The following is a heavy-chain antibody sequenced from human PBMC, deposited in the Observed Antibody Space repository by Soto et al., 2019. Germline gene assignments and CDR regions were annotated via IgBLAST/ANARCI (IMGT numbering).Heavy chain of an antibody. CDR1: GFNFSSYG. CDR2: IWYDGSNR. CDR3: AREMWLYTTSSLGV. Sequence: QVQLVESGGGVVQPGRSLRLSCAASGFNFSSYGMHWVRQAPGKGLEWLAVIWYDGSNRNYADSVKGRFTISRDNSKNTLFLQMNSLGVEDTAVYYCAREMWLYTTSSLGVWGQGTLVTVSS. J-gene: IGHJ4*02. V-gene: IGHV3-33*01. D-gene: IGHD6-6*01.